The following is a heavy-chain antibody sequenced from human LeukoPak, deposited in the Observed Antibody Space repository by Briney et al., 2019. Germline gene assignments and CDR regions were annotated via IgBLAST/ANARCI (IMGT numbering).Heavy chain of an antibody. J-gene: IGHJ6*03. Sequence: GGSLRLSCAASGFIFSIYGMHWVRQAPGKGLEWVSSISSSSSYIYYADSVKGRFTISRDNAKNSLYLQMNSLRAEDTAVYYCARDYYYDSSGYYYMDVWGKGTTVTVSS. CDR1: GFIFSIYG. CDR2: ISSSSSYI. CDR3: ARDYYYDSSGYYYMDV. V-gene: IGHV3-21*01. D-gene: IGHD3-22*01.